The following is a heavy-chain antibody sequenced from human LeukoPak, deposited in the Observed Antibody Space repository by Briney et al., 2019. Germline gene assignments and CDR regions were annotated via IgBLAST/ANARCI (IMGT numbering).Heavy chain of an antibody. CDR3: ARLKVVRGVIINASMYYFDY. J-gene: IGHJ4*02. CDR1: GGSISSGSYY. D-gene: IGHD3-10*01. Sequence: SETLSLTCTVSGGSISSGSYYWSWIRQPAGKGLEWIGRIYTSGSTNYNPSLKSRVTISVDTSKNQFSLKLSSVTAADTAVYYCARLKVVRGVIINASMYYFDYWGQGTLVTVSS. V-gene: IGHV4-61*02. CDR2: IYTSGST.